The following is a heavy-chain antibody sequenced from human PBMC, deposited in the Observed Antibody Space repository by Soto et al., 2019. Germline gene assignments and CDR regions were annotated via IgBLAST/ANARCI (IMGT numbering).Heavy chain of an antibody. D-gene: IGHD3-16*01. Sequence: QVRLVESGGGVVQPGRSLRLSCAASGFTFSTSALHWVRQAPGKGLEWVALISFDGSHKYYADSVKGRFTISRDNSNNTLYLQMDSLRAEDTAVYYCARASPEGPYFDYWGQGTQVTVSS. CDR3: ARASPEGPYFDY. V-gene: IGHV3-30-3*01. J-gene: IGHJ4*02. CDR1: GFTFSTSA. CDR2: ISFDGSHK.